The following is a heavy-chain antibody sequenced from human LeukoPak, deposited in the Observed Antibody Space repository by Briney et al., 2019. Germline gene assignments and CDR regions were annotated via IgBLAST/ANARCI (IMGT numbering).Heavy chain of an antibody. V-gene: IGHV4-59*01. J-gene: IGHJ5*02. CDR1: GGSISGYY. CDR2: IYYSEST. Sequence: PSETLSLTCTVSGGSISGYYWSWIRQPPGKGLEWIGYIYYSESTNYNPSLKSRVTISVDTSKNQFSLKLSSVTAADTAVYCCARGCSAGTPHNLFDPWGQGTLVTVSS. D-gene: IGHD6-13*01. CDR3: ARGCSAGTPHNLFDP.